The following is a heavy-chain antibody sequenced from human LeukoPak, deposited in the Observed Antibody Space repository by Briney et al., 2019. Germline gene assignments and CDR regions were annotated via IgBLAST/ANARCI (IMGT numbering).Heavy chain of an antibody. CDR2: TSYDGSDK. D-gene: IGHD3-10*01. CDR3: AREGMVRGAYFDY. J-gene: IGHJ4*02. Sequence: GGSLRLSCVASGFTFNNYDIHWVRQAPGKGLEWVAVTSYDGSDKYYADSVKGRFSISRDNSKNIVYLQMNSLRDEDTAVYYCAREGMVRGAYFDYWGQGTLVTVSS. CDR1: GFTFNNYD. V-gene: IGHV3-30*03.